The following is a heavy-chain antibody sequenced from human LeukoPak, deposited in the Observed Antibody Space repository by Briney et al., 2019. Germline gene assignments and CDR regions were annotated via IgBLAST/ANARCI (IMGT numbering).Heavy chain of an antibody. CDR1: GGSISSSSYY. V-gene: IGHV4-39*01. CDR3: ARLPNYMDV. J-gene: IGHJ6*03. Sequence: SETLSLTCTVSGGSISSSSYYWGWIRQPPGKGLEWIGSIYYSGSTYYNPSLKSRVTISVDTSKNQFSLKLSSVTAADTAVYYCARLPNYMDVWGKGTTVTVSS. CDR2: IYYSGST.